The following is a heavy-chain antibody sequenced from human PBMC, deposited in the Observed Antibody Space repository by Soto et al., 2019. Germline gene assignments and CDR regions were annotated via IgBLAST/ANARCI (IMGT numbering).Heavy chain of an antibody. CDR3: ARGRGHTGLNCFDP. CDR1: GESIRSEDV. J-gene: IGHJ5*02. Sequence: XETLSLSSAVSGESIRSEDVWCCIRQPPGKGLEWIGSIYHSGSIYYNPSLKSRVSISVDTSKNHFSLKLSSVTAADTAVYYCARGRGHTGLNCFDPWGQGTLVTVSS. D-gene: IGHD2-15*01. V-gene: IGHV4-38-2*01. CDR2: IYHSGSI.